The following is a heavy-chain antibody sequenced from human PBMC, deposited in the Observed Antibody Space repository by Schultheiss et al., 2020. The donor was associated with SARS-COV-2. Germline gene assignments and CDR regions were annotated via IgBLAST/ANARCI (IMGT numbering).Heavy chain of an antibody. D-gene: IGHD3-22*01. Sequence: GESLKISCAASGFTFSSYAMHWVRQAPGKGLEWVSYISASGSTIYYADSVEGRFTISRDNAKNSLYLQMNSLGAEDSAVYYCVKGNHYDSSGSIDYWGQGTLVTVSS. V-gene: IGHV3-48*04. J-gene: IGHJ4*02. CDR2: ISASGSTI. CDR3: VKGNHYDSSGSIDY. CDR1: GFTFSSYA.